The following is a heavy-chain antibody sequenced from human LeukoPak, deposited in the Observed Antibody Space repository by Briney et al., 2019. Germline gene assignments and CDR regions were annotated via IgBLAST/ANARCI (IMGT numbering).Heavy chain of an antibody. CDR2: IYNDGST. CDR1: GFTFSSYA. Sequence: PGGSLRLSCAASGFTFSSYAMTWVRQAPGKGLEWVSLIYNDGSTYYADSVKGRFTISRDNSKNTLYLQMNSLRAEDTAVYYCARGRYYFDYWGQGTLVTVSS. CDR3: ARGRYYFDY. J-gene: IGHJ4*02. V-gene: IGHV3-53*01.